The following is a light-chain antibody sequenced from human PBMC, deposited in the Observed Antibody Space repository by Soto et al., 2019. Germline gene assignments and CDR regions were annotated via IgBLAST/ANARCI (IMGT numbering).Light chain of an antibody. V-gene: IGKV1-39*01. J-gene: IGKJ1*01. CDR1: QSISSY. CDR2: DAT. Sequence: DIQMTQSPSSLSASVGDRVTITCRASQSISSYLNWYQQRPGKAPNLLIYDATRLHSGVPPRFSGSGYGTDFTLTITSLQPEDFATYFCQQSYITPWTFGQGTKVEVK. CDR3: QQSYITPWT.